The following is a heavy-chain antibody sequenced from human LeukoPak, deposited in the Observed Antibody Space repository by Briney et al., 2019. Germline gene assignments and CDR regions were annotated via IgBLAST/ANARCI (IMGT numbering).Heavy chain of an antibody. CDR2: IIPIFGTA. D-gene: IGHD6-19*01. V-gene: IGHV1-69*06. CDR3: ARVVRGYSSGWYRGDAFDI. J-gene: IGHJ3*02. Sequence: ASVKVSCKASGGTFSSYAISWVRQAPGQGLEWMGGIIPIFGTANYAQKFQGRVTITADKSTSTAYMELSSLRSEDTAVYYCARVVRGYSSGWYRGDAFDIWGQGTMVTVSS. CDR1: GGTFSSYA.